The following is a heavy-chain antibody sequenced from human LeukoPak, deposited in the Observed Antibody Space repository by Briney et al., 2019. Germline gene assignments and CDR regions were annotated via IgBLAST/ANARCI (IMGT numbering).Heavy chain of an antibody. J-gene: IGHJ2*01. Sequence: SETLSLTCIVSGGSISSYYWSWIRQPAGKGLEWIGRIYTTGSTNYDRSIRSLVTLSVDTSKNQFSLRLSSVTAADTAVYYCARRNSGWSTYYFDLWGRGTLVTVSS. D-gene: IGHD6-19*01. CDR3: ARRNSGWSTYYFDL. CDR2: IYTTGST. V-gene: IGHV4-4*07. CDR1: GGSISSYY.